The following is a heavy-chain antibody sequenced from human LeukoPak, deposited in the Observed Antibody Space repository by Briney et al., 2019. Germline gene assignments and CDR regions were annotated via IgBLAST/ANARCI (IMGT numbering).Heavy chain of an antibody. J-gene: IGHJ4*02. CDR3: ARVGHYGGNSYFDY. V-gene: IGHV1-18*04. Sequence: ASVKVSCKASGYIFTSYYMHWVRQAPGQGLEWMGWISAYNGNTNYAQKLQGRVTMTTDTSTSTAYMELRSLRSDDTAVYYCARVGHYGGNSYFDYWGQGTLVTVSS. CDR1: GYIFTSYY. D-gene: IGHD4-23*01. CDR2: ISAYNGNT.